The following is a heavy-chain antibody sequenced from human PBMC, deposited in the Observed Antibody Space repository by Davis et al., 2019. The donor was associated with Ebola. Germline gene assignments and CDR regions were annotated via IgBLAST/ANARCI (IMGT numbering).Heavy chain of an antibody. CDR2: INHSGST. V-gene: IGHV4-34*01. Sequence: GSLRLSCAVYGGSFSGYYWSWIRQPPGKGLEWIGEINHSGSTNYNPSLKSRVTISVDTSKNQFSMKLSSVTAADTAVYYCARRIPGRWLRLLGWGQGTLVTVSS. CDR3: ARRIPGRWLRLLG. J-gene: IGHJ4*02. CDR1: GGSFSGYY. D-gene: IGHD5-12*01.